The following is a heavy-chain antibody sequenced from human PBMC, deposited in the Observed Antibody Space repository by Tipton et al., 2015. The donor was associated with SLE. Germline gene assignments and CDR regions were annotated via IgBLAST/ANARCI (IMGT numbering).Heavy chain of an antibody. J-gene: IGHJ4*02. CDR3: ARGGVGGYDYFDY. CDR2: VHDTGTT. V-gene: IGHV4-59*12. Sequence: TLSLTCTVSGGSTGGSYWSWIRQIPGKGLEWIGFVHDTGTTNYNPSLERRLTISLGTSRNQFSLRLDSVTAADTAVYYCARGGVGGYDYFDYWGQGTLVTVSS. D-gene: IGHD5-12*01. CDR1: GGSTGGSY.